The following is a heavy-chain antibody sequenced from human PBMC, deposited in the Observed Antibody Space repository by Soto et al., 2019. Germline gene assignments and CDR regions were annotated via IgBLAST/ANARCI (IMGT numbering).Heavy chain of an antibody. V-gene: IGHV4-59*08. CDR1: GGSISSYC. CDR3: ARPGIAAPSIHLDY. Sequence: SETLSLTCTVSGGSISSYCWSWIRQPPGKGLEWIGYIYYSGSTNYNPSLKSRVTISVDTSKNQFSLKLSSVTAADTAVYYCARPGIAAPSIHLDYWGQGTLVTVSS. D-gene: IGHD6-13*01. J-gene: IGHJ4*02. CDR2: IYYSGST.